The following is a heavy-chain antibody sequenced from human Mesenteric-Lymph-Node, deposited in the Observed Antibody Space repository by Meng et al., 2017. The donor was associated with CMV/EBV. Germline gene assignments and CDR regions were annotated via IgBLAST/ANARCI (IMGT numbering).Heavy chain of an antibody. CDR3: ARDQDYDFWSGYYSY. CDR1: GFTFNTYE. Sequence: GESLKISCAASGFTFNTYEMNWVRQAPGKGLEWISCITSSDNTIYYADSVKGRFTISRDNAKNSLYLQMNSLRAEDTAVYYCARDQDYDFWSGYYSYWGQGTLVTVSS. D-gene: IGHD3-3*01. CDR2: ITSSDNTI. V-gene: IGHV3-48*03. J-gene: IGHJ4*02.